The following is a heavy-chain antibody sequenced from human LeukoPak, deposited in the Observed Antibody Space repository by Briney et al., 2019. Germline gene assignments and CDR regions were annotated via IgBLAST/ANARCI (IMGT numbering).Heavy chain of an antibody. CDR1: GGSISSSNW. CDR2: IYHSGST. Sequence: ASETLSLTCAVSGGSISSSNWWSWVRQPPGKGLEWIGEIYHSGSTNYNPSLKSRVTISVDKSKNQFSLKLSSVTAADTAVYYCARDKYSGSYYGPEGYWGQGTLVTVSS. V-gene: IGHV4-4*02. CDR3: ARDKYSGSYYGPEGY. D-gene: IGHD1-26*01. J-gene: IGHJ4*02.